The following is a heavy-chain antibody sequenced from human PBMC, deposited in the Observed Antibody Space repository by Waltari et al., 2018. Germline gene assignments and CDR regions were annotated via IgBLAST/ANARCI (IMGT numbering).Heavy chain of an antibody. CDR1: GFTFSSYA. CDR3: AKAEVVRTIMDV. D-gene: IGHD2-15*01. Sequence: EVQLLESGGGLVQPGGSLRLSCAASGFTFSSYAMSWARQAPGKGLEWVSAISGSGGSTYYADSVKGRFTISRDNSKNTLYLQMNSLRAEDTAVYYCAKAEVVRTIMDVWGKGTTVTVSS. J-gene: IGHJ6*03. CDR2: ISGSGGST. V-gene: IGHV3-23*01.